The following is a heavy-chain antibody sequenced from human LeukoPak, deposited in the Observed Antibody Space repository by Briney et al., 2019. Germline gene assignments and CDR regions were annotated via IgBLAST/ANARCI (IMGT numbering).Heavy chain of an antibody. D-gene: IGHD3-10*01. CDR1: VGSVSSGSYY. CDR3: ARELITMVRGVIRKEEVFFDY. CDR2: IYYSGST. V-gene: IGHV4-61*01. J-gene: IGHJ4*02. Sequence: SETLSLTCTVSVGSVSSGSYYWSWIRQPPGKGLEWIGYIYYSGSTNYNPSLKSRVTISVDTSKNQFSLKLSSVTPADTAVYYCARELITMVRGVIRKEEVFFDYWGQGTLVTVSS.